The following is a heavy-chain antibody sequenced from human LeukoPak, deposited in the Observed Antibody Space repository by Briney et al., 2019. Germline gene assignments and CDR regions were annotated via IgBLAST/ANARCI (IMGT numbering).Heavy chain of an antibody. CDR3: AKDAQRGFDFSNSLES. J-gene: IGHJ4*02. CDR2: IWSDGTEK. CDR1: GLTFSHYG. Sequence: QPGGSLRLSCATSGLTFSHYGMHWVRQAPGKGLEWVAVIWSDGTEKYYGDSVKGRFTISRDNSKKTVYLQMNSLRVEDTAVYYCAKDAQRGFDFSNSLESWGQGTLVTVSS. V-gene: IGHV3-33*06. D-gene: IGHD4-11*01.